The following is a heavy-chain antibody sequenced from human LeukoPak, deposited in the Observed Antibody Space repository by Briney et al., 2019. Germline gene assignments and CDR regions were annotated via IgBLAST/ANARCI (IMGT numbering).Heavy chain of an antibody. CDR1: GGSFSGYY. J-gene: IGHJ4*02. CDR3: ARDRSYFDSSGYYYY. D-gene: IGHD3-22*01. CDR2: INHSGST. V-gene: IGHV4-34*01. Sequence: SETLSLTCAVYGGSFSGYYWSWIRQPPGKGLEWIGEINHSGSTNYNPSLKSRVTISVDTFKNQFSLKLSSVTAADTAVYYCARDRSYFDSSGYYYYWGQGTLVTVSS.